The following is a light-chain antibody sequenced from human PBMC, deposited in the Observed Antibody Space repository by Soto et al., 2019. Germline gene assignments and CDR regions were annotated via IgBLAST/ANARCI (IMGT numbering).Light chain of an antibody. J-gene: IGKJ2*01. CDR1: QGVSSSY. CDR3: QQYGSLPMYT. V-gene: IGKV3-20*01. CDR2: GSS. Sequence: EIVLTQSPGTLSLSPGERATLSCRASQGVSSSYLAWYQQKPGQAPRLLIYGSSGRATGIPDSFSGSGSGTDFPLTISRLEHAGFAVYYCQQYGSLPMYTFGQVTELEIK.